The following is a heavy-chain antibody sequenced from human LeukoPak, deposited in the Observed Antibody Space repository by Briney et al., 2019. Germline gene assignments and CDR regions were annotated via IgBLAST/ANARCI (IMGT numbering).Heavy chain of an antibody. Sequence: GASVKVSCKASGYTFTSYGISWVRQAPGQGLEWMGWISAYNGNTNYAQKLQGRVTMTTDTSTSTAYMELRSLRSDDTAVYYCARETDRYSGRVLPDYWGQGTLVTVSS. CDR3: ARETDRYSGRVLPDY. CDR2: ISAYNGNT. V-gene: IGHV1-18*01. D-gene: IGHD1-26*01. CDR1: GYTFTSYG. J-gene: IGHJ4*02.